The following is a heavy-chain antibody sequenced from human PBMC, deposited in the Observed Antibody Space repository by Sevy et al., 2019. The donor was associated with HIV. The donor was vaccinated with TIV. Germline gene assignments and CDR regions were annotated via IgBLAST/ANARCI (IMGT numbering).Heavy chain of an antibody. Sequence: GGSLRLSCAASGFTFSSYAMSWVRQAPGKGLEWVSAISGSGGSTYYADSVKDRFTISRDNSKNTPYLQMNSLSAEDTVVYYCAKDLGWELPPGAGWLGYWGQGTLVTVSS. CDR3: AKDLGWELPPGAGWLGY. V-gene: IGHV3-23*01. D-gene: IGHD1-26*01. CDR2: ISGSGGST. CDR1: GFTFSSYA. J-gene: IGHJ4*02.